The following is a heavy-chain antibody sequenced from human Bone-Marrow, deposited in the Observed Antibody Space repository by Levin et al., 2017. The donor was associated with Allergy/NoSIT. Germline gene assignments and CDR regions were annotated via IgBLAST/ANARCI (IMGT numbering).Heavy chain of an antibody. D-gene: IGHD5-18*01. J-gene: IGHJ3*02. Sequence: SETLSLTCAVSGYSISSDYYWGWIRLPPGKGLEWVGSISHSESTYYNPSLKSRVTISVDTSKNQFSLNLNSVTAADTAVYYCARSSFHYGYLLHAFDIWGQGTMVTVSS. V-gene: IGHV4-38-2*01. CDR3: ARSSFHYGYLLHAFDI. CDR2: ISHSEST. CDR1: GYSISSDYY.